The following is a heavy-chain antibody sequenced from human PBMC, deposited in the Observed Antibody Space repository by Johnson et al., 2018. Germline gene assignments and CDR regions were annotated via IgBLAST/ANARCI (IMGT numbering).Heavy chain of an antibody. CDR3: AKDRTTVVTDAFDI. CDR1: GFTFDDYA. D-gene: IGHD4-23*01. V-gene: IGHV3-9*01. J-gene: IGHJ3*02. CDR2: ISWNSGSI. Sequence: VQLVESGGGLVQPGRSLRLSCAASGFTFDDYAMHWVRHAPGKGLEWVSGISWNSGSIGYADSVKGRFTISRDNAKNPLYLQLNSLRAEDTALYYCAKDRTTVVTDAFDIWGQGTMVTVSS.